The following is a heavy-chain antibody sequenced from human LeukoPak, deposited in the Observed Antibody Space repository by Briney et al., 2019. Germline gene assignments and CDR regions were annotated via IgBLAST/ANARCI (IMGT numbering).Heavy chain of an antibody. J-gene: IGHJ4*02. V-gene: IGHV3-48*01. D-gene: IGHD3-22*01. Sequence: PGGSLRLSCAASGFTFSSYSMNWVRQAPGRGLEWLSYISSGSRTVFYGDSVKGRFTISRDNAKNSLYLQMNSLRAEDTAVYYCARDTYDSSGYVDYWGQGTLVTVSS. CDR2: ISSGSRTV. CDR3: ARDTYDSSGYVDY. CDR1: GFTFSSYS.